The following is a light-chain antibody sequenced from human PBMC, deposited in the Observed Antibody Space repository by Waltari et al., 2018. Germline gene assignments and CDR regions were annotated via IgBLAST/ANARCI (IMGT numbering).Light chain of an antibody. Sequence: QSVLTQPPSASGTPGQRVTISCSGSSSNIGSNTVTWYQQLTGTAPKLVIYSNNQPPSRVPDRFSGSKSGTSAALAISGRQSEDYAYYYCAAWDDSLNGLYVFVTFTKVTVL. J-gene: IGLJ1*01. CDR1: SSNIGSNT. V-gene: IGLV1-44*01. CDR2: SNN. CDR3: AAWDDSLNGLYV.